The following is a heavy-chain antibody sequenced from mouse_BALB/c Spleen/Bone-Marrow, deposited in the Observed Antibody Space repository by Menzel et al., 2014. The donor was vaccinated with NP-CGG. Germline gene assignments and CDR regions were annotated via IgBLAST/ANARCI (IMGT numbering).Heavy chain of an antibody. Sequence: VKVVESGPGLVAPSQSLSITCTVSGFSLTGYGVNWVRQPPGKGLERLGMIWGDGRTDYNSALKSRLSISKDNSKSQVFLKMNSLQTDDTARYYCARHYGSNYYAMDYWGQGTSVTVSS. D-gene: IGHD1-1*01. CDR1: GFSLTGYG. CDR3: ARHYGSNYYAMDY. J-gene: IGHJ4*01. V-gene: IGHV2-6-7*01. CDR2: IWGDGRT.